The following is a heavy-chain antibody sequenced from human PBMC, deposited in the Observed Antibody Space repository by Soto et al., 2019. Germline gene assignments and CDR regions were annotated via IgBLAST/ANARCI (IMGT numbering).Heavy chain of an antibody. CDR1: GFTFSSYS. Sequence: GGSLRLSCAASGFTFSSYSMNWVRQAPGKGLEWVSYISSSSSTIYYADSVKGRFIISRDNAKNSLYLQMNSLRDEDTAVYYCARDRRYSAHTPMDVWGQGTTVTVSS. J-gene: IGHJ6*02. CDR3: ARDRRYSAHTPMDV. D-gene: IGHD5-18*01. CDR2: ISSSSSTI. V-gene: IGHV3-48*02.